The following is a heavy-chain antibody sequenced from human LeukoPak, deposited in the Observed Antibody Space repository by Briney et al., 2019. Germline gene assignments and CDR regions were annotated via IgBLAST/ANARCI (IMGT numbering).Heavy chain of an antibody. J-gene: IGHJ4*02. V-gene: IGHV1-2*02. CDR3: ARHGGAVVMGVFDY. CDR1: GYTFTGYY. Sequence: PSVKVSCKASGYTFTGYYMHWVRQAPGQGLEWMGWINPNSGGTKYAQKFQGRVTMTRDTSISTAYMELSRLRSDDTAVYHCARHGGAVVMGVFDYWGQGTLVTVSS. D-gene: IGHD4-23*01. CDR2: INPNSGGT.